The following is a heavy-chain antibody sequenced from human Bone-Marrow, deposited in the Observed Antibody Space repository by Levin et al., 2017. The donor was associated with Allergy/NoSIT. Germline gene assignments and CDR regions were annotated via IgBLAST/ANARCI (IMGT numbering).Heavy chain of an antibody. V-gene: IGHV3-66*02. CDR1: GFTVSSNY. CDR3: ARDERITMVRGVVYYYYYYMDV. D-gene: IGHD3-10*01. Sequence: PGGSLRLSCAASGFTVSSNYMSWVRQAPGKGLEWVSVIYSGGSTYYADSVKGRFTISRDNSKNTLYLQMNSLRAEDTAVYYCARDERITMVRGVVYYYYYYMDVWGKGTTVTVSS. J-gene: IGHJ6*03. CDR2: IYSGGST.